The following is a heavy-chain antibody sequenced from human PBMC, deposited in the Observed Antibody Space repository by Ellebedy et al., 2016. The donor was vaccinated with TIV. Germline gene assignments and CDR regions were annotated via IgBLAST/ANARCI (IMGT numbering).Heavy chain of an antibody. J-gene: IGHJ6*02. CDR2: LYYSGST. CDR3: ARDGYYGSGSYYSQSNYYGMDV. D-gene: IGHD3-10*01. V-gene: IGHV4-59*01. Sequence: GSLRLSXTVSGGSISSSYWSWIRQPPGKGLEWIGYLYYSGSTNYNPSLKSRVTISVDTSKNQFSLKLSSVTAADTAVYYCARDGYYGSGSYYSQSNYYGMDVWGQGTTVTVSS. CDR1: GGSISSSY.